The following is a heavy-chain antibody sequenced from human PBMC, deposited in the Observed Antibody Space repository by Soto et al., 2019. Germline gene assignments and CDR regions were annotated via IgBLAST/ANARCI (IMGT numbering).Heavy chain of an antibody. CDR2: IYSGENA. Sequence: EVQLVQSGGGLVQPGGSLRLSCAGYGVTVISNYMNWVRQAPGKGLEWVSVIYSGENAYYADSVAGRFTISRDNSKNTLYLQMNSLRVEDTAVYYCARDLDAFDTWGQGTTVIVSS. J-gene: IGHJ3*02. V-gene: IGHV3-53*01. CDR3: ARDLDAFDT. CDR1: GVTVISNY.